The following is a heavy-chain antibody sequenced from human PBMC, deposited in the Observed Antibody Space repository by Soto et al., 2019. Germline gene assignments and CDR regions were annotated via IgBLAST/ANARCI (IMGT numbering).Heavy chain of an antibody. CDR3: ARDSSGYFLVEAAFDI. D-gene: IGHD3-22*01. J-gene: IGHJ3*02. CDR2: ISAYNGNT. CDR1: GYTFTSYG. V-gene: IGHV1-18*01. Sequence: ASVKVSCKASGYTFTSYGISWVRRAPGQGLEWMGWISAYNGNTNYAQKLQGRVTMTTDTSTSTAYMELRSLRSDDTAVYYCARDSSGYFLVEAAFDIWGQGTMVTVSS.